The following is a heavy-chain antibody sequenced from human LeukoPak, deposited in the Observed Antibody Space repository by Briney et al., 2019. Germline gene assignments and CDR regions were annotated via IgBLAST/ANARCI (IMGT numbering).Heavy chain of an antibody. D-gene: IGHD4-23*01. CDR3: ARDYGGSSPFDY. V-gene: IGHV3-7*01. CDR1: GFTFSNFW. J-gene: IGHJ4*02. CDR2: IKQDGSEI. Sequence: GGSLRLSCAASGFTFSNFWMSWVRQAPGKGLEWVANIKQDGSEIYYVDSVKGRFTISRDNAKNSLYLHMNSLRAEDTAVYYCARDYGGSSPFDYWGQGTLVTVSS.